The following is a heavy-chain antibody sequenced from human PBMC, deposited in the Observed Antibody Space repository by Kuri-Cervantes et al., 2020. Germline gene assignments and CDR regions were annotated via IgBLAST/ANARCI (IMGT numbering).Heavy chain of an antibody. D-gene: IGHD6-13*01. CDR1: GGSISSYY. Sequence: SETLSLTCTVSGGSISSYYWSRIRQPPGKGLEWIGYIYYSGSTNYNPSLKSRVTISVDTSKNQFSLKLSSVTAADTAVYYCASSEIAAAGVISYWGQGTLVNCSS. V-gene: IGHV4-59*01. CDR3: ASSEIAAAGVISY. J-gene: IGHJ4*02. CDR2: IYYSGST.